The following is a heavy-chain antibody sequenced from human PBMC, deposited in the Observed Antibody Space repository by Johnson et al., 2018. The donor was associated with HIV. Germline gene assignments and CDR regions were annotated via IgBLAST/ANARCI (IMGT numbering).Heavy chain of an antibody. D-gene: IGHD1-14*01. CDR1: GFTFSSYA. CDR2: ISYDGSNK. Sequence: QMQLVESGGGVVQPGRSLRLSCAASGFTFSSYAMHWVRQAPGKGLEWVAVISYDGSNKYYADSVKGRFTISRDNSRNTLYLQMNSLRAEDTTVYFCAIMSAPEDADAFDFWGQGTMVTVSS. J-gene: IGHJ3*01. V-gene: IGHV3-30*04. CDR3: AIMSAPEDADAFDF.